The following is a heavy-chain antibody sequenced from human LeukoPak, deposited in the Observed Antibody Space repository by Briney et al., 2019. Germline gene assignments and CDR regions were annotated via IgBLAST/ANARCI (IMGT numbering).Heavy chain of an antibody. J-gene: IGHJ4*02. CDR3: ARFSSGCSSATCYLSY. CDR2: IYYTGTT. Sequence: PSETLSLTCTVSGGSLSSHFWSWIRQSPGKGLELIGHIYYTGTTYYNPPLNSRVTFSLDTSRSEFSLNLTSVTAADTAVYYCARFSSGCSSATCYLSYWGQGALVTVSS. V-gene: IGHV4-59*11. D-gene: IGHD2-2*01. CDR1: GGSLSSHF.